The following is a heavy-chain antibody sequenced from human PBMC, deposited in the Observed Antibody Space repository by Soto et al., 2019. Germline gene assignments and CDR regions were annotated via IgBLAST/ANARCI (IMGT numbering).Heavy chain of an antibody. CDR2: ISSNGGST. V-gene: IGHV3-64*01. CDR1: GFTFSSYA. CDR3: ASDIVLMEPHAFDI. J-gene: IGHJ3*02. D-gene: IGHD2-8*01. Sequence: PGGSLRLSCAASGFTFSSYAMHWVRQAPGKGLEYVSAISSNGGSTYYANSVKGRFTISRDNSKNTLYLQMGSLRAEDMAVYYCASDIVLMEPHAFDIWGQGTMVTVSS.